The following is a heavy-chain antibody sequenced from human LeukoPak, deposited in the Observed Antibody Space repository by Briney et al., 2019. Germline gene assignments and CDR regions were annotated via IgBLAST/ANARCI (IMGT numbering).Heavy chain of an antibody. J-gene: IGHJ4*02. V-gene: IGHV3-20*04. D-gene: IGHD3-22*01. CDR2: INWNGGST. CDR3: ARGGAGYYYDSSGYYPFDY. CDR1: GFTFDDYG. Sequence: PGGSLRLSCAASGFTFDDYGMSWVRQAPGKGLEWVSGINWNGGSTGYADSVKGRFTISRDNAKNSLYLQMNSLRAEDTALYYCARGGAGYYYDSSGYYPFDYWGQGTLVTVSS.